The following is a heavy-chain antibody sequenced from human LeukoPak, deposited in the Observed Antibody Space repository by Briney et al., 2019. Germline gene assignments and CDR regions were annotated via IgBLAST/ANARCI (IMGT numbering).Heavy chain of an antibody. D-gene: IGHD3-10*01. CDR3: ARGRRWFGELFPFFDY. V-gene: IGHV4-34*01. Sequence: PSETLSLTCAAYGGSFSGYYWSWIRQPPGKGLEWIGEINHSGSTNYNPSLKSRVTISVDTSKNQFSLKLSSVTAADTAVYYCARGRRWFGELFPFFDYWGQGTLVTVSS. CDR1: GGSFSGYY. J-gene: IGHJ4*02. CDR2: INHSGST.